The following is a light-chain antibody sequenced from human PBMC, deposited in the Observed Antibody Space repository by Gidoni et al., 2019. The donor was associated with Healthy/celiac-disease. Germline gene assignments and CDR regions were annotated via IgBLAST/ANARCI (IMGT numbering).Light chain of an antibody. CDR3: AAWDDSLRVV. J-gene: IGLJ2*01. V-gene: IGLV1-44*01. CDR1: SSNIGSNT. Sequence: QSVLTQPPSASGTPGQRVTIPCSGSSSNIGSNTVNWYQQLPGTAPKLLIYSNNQRPSGVPARFSGSKSGTSASLAISGLQSEDEADYYCAAWDDSLRVVFGGGTKLTVL. CDR2: SNN.